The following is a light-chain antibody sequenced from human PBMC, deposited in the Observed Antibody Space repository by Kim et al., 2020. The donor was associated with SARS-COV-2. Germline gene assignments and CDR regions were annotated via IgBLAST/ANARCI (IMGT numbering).Light chain of an antibody. J-gene: IGLJ1*01. CDR3: ASYAGSNNLV. V-gene: IGLV2-11*01. Sequence: QSALTQPRPVSGSPGQSVTISCTTTSSDVGRYSLVSWYQQHPGKAPKLIIHDVTERPSGVPDRFSGSRSGNTASLTVSGLQAEDEADYYCASYAGSNNLVFGTGTKVTVL. CDR1: SSDVGRYSL. CDR2: DVT.